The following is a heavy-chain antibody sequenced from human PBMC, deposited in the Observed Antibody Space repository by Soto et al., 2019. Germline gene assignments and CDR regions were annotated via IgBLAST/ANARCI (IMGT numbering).Heavy chain of an antibody. Sequence: EVQLLESGGGLVQPGGSLRLSCAASGLTFTSYVMSWVRQAPGKGLEWVSGIGGSGGSPYYADSVRGRFTISRDNSKNTLSLQMNSLRDEDTALYYCVKDFRCADWGQGTRVTVSS. CDR2: IGGSGGSP. CDR1: GLTFTSYV. D-gene: IGHD2-8*01. V-gene: IGHV3-23*01. J-gene: IGHJ4*02. CDR3: VKDFRCAD.